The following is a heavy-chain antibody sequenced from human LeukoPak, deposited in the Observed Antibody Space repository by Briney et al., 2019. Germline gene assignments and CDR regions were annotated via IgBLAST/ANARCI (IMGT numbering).Heavy chain of an antibody. CDR3: ARGPLLRYFDWGYYYGMDV. CDR1: GFTFRSYW. V-gene: IGHV3-74*01. CDR2: INSDGSST. D-gene: IGHD3-9*01. J-gene: IGHJ6*02. Sequence: GGSLRLSCAASGFTFRSYWMHWVRQAPGKGLVWVSRINSDGSSTSYADSVRGRFTISRDNAKNTLYLQMNSLRAEDTAVYYCARGPLLRYFDWGYYYGMDVWGQGTTVTVSS.